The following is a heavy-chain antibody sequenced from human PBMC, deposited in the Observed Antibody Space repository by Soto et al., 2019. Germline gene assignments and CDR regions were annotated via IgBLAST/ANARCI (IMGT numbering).Heavy chain of an antibody. V-gene: IGHV3-21*01. CDR2: ISSSSSYV. D-gene: IGHD3-10*01. J-gene: IGHJ4*01. CDR3: ASLSRFALDY. Sequence: GGSLRLSCAASGFTFSSYTMNWVRQAPGKGLEWVSSISSSSSYVYYTDSVKGRFTISRDNAKNSLYLQMNSLRAEDTAVYYCASLSRFALDYWGQGTLVTVSS. CDR1: GFTFSSYT.